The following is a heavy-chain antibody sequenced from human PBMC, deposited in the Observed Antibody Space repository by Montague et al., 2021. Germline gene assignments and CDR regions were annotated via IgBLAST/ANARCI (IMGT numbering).Heavy chain of an antibody. J-gene: IGHJ4*02. Sequence: SETLSLTCIVSSGSISSFSWAWIRQAPGKALEWIGHLYDSGDTYYNPSLHSRLTFSLDTSRNQFFLRLTSVTAADTAVYYCARRGRPMGLHRFDYWGQGTLVTVSS. V-gene: IGHV4-59*03. CDR3: ARRGRPMGLHRFDY. CDR1: SGSISSFS. D-gene: IGHD2-8*01. CDR2: LYDSGDT.